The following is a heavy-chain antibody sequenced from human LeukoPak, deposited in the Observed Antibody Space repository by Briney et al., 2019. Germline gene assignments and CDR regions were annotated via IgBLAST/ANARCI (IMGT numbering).Heavy chain of an antibody. D-gene: IGHD3-9*01. CDR1: GLSFSSSA. J-gene: IGHJ4*02. Sequence: PGGSLRLSCTASGLSFSSSAMSWVRQAPGKGLEWVSVISGTGGSTYYADSVKGRFTISRDTSKNTVYLQMNGLRAEDTAVYYCANGKGYFEFWGQGTLVTVSS. V-gene: IGHV3-23*01. CDR3: ANGKGYFEF. CDR2: ISGTGGST.